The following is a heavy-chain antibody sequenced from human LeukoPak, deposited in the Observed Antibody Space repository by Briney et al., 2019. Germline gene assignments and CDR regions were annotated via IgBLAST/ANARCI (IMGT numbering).Heavy chain of an antibody. CDR1: GFTFSNYA. Sequence: SGGSLRLSCAASGFTFSNYAMSWVRQAPGKGLEWVSAISGSGGSTYYADSVKGRFTISRDNSKNTLYLQMNSLRAEDTAVYYCAKTPSPTRYYDSSGYYFDYWGQGTLVTVSS. CDR2: ISGSGGST. CDR3: AKTPSPTRYYDSSGYYFDY. V-gene: IGHV3-23*01. J-gene: IGHJ4*02. D-gene: IGHD3-22*01.